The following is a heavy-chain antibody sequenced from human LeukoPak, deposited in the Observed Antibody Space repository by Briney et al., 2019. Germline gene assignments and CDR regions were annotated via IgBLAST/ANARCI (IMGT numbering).Heavy chain of an antibody. CDR3: AKDLSCGWPDAFDI. V-gene: IGHV3-23*01. Sequence: PGGSLRLSCAASGFTFSIYAVNWVRQAPGKGLEWVSAISGSGVSTYYADSVKDRLTISRDNSKNPRYLQMNSLRAEDTAVYYCAKDLSCGWPDAFDIWGQGTMVTVSS. CDR2: ISGSGVST. D-gene: IGHD6-19*01. J-gene: IGHJ3*02. CDR1: GFTFSIYA.